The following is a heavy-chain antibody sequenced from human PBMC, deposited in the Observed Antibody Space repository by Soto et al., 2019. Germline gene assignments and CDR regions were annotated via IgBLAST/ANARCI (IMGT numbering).Heavy chain of an antibody. J-gene: IGHJ5*02. Sequence: QVQLQESGPGLVKPSGTLSLTCAVSGGSISSSNWWCWVRQPPGKGLGWIGVIYHSGSTNYNQSLKSRVTISVDKSKNQFSLKLSSVTAADTAVYYCARDYMVRGVMRWFDPWGQGTLVTVSS. V-gene: IGHV4-4*02. D-gene: IGHD3-10*01. CDR1: GGSISSSNW. CDR2: IYHSGST. CDR3: ARDYMVRGVMRWFDP.